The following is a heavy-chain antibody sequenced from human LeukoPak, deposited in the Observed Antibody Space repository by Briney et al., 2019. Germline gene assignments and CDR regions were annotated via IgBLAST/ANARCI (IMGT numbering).Heavy chain of an antibody. CDR3: ARRARAAPSYYYMDV. J-gene: IGHJ6*03. D-gene: IGHD2-15*01. V-gene: IGHV3-23*01. CDR1: GFTFSNYA. CDR2: IGGGDFST. Sequence: PGGSLILSCAASGFTFSNYAMSWVRQAPGKGLEWVSAIGGGDFSTYYADSVKGRFTISRDSSKNTLYLQMNSLRAEDTAVYYCARRARAAPSYYYMDVWGKGTTVTVSS.